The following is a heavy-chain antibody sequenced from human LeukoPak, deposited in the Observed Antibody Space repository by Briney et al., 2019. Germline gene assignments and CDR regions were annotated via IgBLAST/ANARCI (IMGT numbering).Heavy chain of an antibody. CDR2: IIPIFGTA. CDR1: GGTFSSYA. D-gene: IGHD4-11*01. J-gene: IGHJ6*02. CDR3: ARDVTSFNYYYGMDV. V-gene: IGHV1-69*13. Sequence: ASVKVSCKASGGTFSSYAISWVRQAPGQGLEWMGGIIPIFGTANYAQKFQGRVTITADESTSTAYMELSSLRSEDTAVYYCARDVTSFNYYYGMDVWGQGTTVTVSS.